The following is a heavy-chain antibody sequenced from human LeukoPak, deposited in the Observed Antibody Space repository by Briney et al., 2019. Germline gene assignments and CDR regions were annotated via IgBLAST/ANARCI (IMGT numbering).Heavy chain of an antibody. CDR3: AKGRGFDVYCRAGSCSTFDP. V-gene: IGHV3-30*01. D-gene: IGHD2-15*01. J-gene: IGHJ5*02. CDR2: ISYDGSNK. Sequence: GGSLRLSCAASGFTVSSNYMSWVRQAPGKGLEWVAVISYDGSNKYYADSVKGRFTISRDNSKNTVYLEMNSLRAEDTAVYHCAKGRGFDVYCRAGSCSTFDPWGQGTLVTVSS. CDR1: GFTVSSNY.